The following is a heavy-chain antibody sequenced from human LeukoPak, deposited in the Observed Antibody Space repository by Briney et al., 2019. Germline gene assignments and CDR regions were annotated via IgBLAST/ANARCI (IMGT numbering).Heavy chain of an antibody. Sequence: GGSLRLSCAASGFTFSSYGMHWVRQAPGKGLEWVAVISYDGSNKYYADSVKGRFTISRDNAKNSLYLQMNSLRAEDTAVYYCARGLDILTGWDYWGQGTLVTVSS. CDR2: ISYDGSNK. V-gene: IGHV3-30*03. CDR1: GFTFSSYG. J-gene: IGHJ4*02. D-gene: IGHD3-9*01. CDR3: ARGLDILTGWDY.